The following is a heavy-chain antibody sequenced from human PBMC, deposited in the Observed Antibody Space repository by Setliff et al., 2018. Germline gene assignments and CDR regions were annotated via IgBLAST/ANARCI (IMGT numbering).Heavy chain of an antibody. D-gene: IGHD2-21*01. CDR2: SNHSGNT. V-gene: IGHV4-34*01. CDR1: GESFSNNY. J-gene: IGHJ2*01. Sequence: SETLSLTCSVYGESFSNNYWSWIRQPPGKGLEWIGESNHSGNTTNHPSLKSRLTMSVDTSKNQFSLKLTSVTAADTAVYYCARAQVVFAISAPVWYFEFWGRGTQVTVSS. CDR3: ARAQVVFAISAPVWYFEF.